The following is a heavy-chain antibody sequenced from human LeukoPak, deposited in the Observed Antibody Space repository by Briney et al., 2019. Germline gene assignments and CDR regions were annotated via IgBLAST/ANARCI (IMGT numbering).Heavy chain of an antibody. CDR3: ARYLAAGYFDL. CDR1: GGSIVSYY. J-gene: IGHJ2*01. Sequence: KPSETLSLTCTVSGGSIVSYYWSWIREPPGKGLEWIGYIYYTGSTNYSPSLKSRVTISVDASKNQFSLKLSSVTAADTAVYYCARYLAAGYFDLWGRGTLVTVSS. D-gene: IGHD6-25*01. CDR2: IYYTGST. V-gene: IGHV4-59*08.